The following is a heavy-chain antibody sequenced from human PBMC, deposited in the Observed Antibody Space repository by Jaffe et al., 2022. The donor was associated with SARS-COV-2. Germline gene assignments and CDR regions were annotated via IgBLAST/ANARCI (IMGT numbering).Heavy chain of an antibody. CDR1: GGSISSGSYY. Sequence: QVQLQESGPGLVKPSQTLSLICTVSGGSISSGSYYWSWIRQPAGKGLEWIGRIYTSGSTNYNPSLKSRVTISVDTSKNQFSLNLSSVTAADTAVYYCASGYYFRGDHWGQGILVTVSS. J-gene: IGHJ5*02. D-gene: IGHD3-22*01. CDR2: IYTSGST. V-gene: IGHV4-61*02. CDR3: ASGYYFRGDH.